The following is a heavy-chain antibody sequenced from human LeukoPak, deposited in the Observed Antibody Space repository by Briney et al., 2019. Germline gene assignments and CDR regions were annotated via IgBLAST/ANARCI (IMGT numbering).Heavy chain of an antibody. CDR3: ARGPGPPVGATPKTDYYYYYMDV. D-gene: IGHD1-26*01. CDR1: GYTFTGYY. V-gene: IGHV1-2*02. CDR2: INHNSGGT. J-gene: IGHJ6*03. Sequence: GASVKVACKTSGYTFTGYYTHWVLQAPGQGLEWMGWINHNSGGTNYAQKFQGRVTMTRDTSISTAYMELSRLRSDDTAVYYCARGPGPPVGATPKTDYYYYYMDVWGKGTTVTVSS.